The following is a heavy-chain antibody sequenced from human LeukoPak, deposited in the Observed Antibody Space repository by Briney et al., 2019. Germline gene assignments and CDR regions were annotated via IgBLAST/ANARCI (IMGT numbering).Heavy chain of an antibody. J-gene: IGHJ3*02. CDR3: ARALPPTGSSWSPGRGAFDI. CDR1: GGSISSYY. Sequence: PSETLSLTCTVSGGSISSYYWSWIRQPPGKGLEWIGYIYYSGSTNHNPSLKSRVTISVDTSKNQFSLKLSSVTAADTAVYYCARALPPTGSSWSPGRGAFDIWGQGTMVTVSS. D-gene: IGHD6-13*01. CDR2: IYYSGST. V-gene: IGHV4-59*01.